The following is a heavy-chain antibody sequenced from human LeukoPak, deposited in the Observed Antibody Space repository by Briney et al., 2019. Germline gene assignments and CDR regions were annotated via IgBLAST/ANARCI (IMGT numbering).Heavy chain of an antibody. V-gene: IGHV3-23*01. Sequence: GGSLRLSCAASGFTFSSYAMSWVRQAPGKGLEWVSAISGSGGSTYYAESVKGRFTISRDNSKNTLYLQMNSLRAEDTAVYYCVPRKEWSCYMDVWGKGTTVTVSS. D-gene: IGHD3-3*01. CDR1: GFTFSSYA. CDR3: VPRKEWSCYMDV. CDR2: ISGSGGST. J-gene: IGHJ6*03.